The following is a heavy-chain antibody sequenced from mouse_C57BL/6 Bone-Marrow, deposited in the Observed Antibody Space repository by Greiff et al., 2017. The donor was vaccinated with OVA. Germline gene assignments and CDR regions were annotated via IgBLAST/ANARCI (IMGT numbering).Heavy chain of an antibody. CDR2: IRLKSDNYAT. CDR3: TRDITTVVHWYFDV. V-gene: IGHV6-3*01. CDR1: GFTFSNYW. J-gene: IGHJ1*03. Sequence: EVMLVESGGGLVQPGGSMKLSCVASGFTFSNYWMNWVRQSPEKGLEWVAQIRLKSDNYATHYAESVKGRFTISRDDSKSSVYLQMNNLRAEDTGIYYCTRDITTVVHWYFDVWGTGTTVTVSS. D-gene: IGHD1-1*01.